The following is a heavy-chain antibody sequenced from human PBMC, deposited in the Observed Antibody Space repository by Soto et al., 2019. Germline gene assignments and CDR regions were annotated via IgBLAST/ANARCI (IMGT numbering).Heavy chain of an antibody. D-gene: IGHD4-17*01. Sequence: ASVKVSCKASGYTFTSYYMHWVRQAPGQGIEWMGVINPTIGSTSYAQKFRGRVTMTRDTSTSTVYMELSTLRSVDMAVYYCARDQTVAVTNWFDPWGHGTLVTVSS. V-gene: IGHV1-46*01. J-gene: IGHJ5*02. CDR3: ARDQTVAVTNWFDP. CDR1: GYTFTSYY. CDR2: INPTIGST.